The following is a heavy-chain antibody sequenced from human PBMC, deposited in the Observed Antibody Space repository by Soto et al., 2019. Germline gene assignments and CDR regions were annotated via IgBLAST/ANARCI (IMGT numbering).Heavy chain of an antibody. D-gene: IGHD6-13*01. J-gene: IGHJ5*02. CDR3: ASEISSSFSTNWFDP. CDR2: MNPNSGNT. V-gene: IGHV1-8*01. Sequence: QVQLVQSRAEVKKPGASVKVSCKASGYTFTSYDINWVRQATGQGLEWMGWMNPNSGNTGYAQKFQGRVTMTRNTSISTAYMELSSLRSEDTAVYYCASEISSSFSTNWFDPWGQGTLVTVSS. CDR1: GYTFTSYD.